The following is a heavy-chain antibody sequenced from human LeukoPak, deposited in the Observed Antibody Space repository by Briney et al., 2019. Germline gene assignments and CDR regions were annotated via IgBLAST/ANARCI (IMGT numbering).Heavy chain of an antibody. Sequence: GGSLRLSCAASGFTFSSYTMSWVRQAPGKGLEWVSAISGGSTYYADSVKGRFTISRDNSKNTLYLQMNSLRAEDTAVYYCAKDGGLTTGYWGQGTLVTVSS. V-gene: IGHV3-23*01. J-gene: IGHJ4*02. CDR1: GFTFSSYT. CDR3: AKDGGLTTGY. D-gene: IGHD3-16*01. CDR2: ISGGST.